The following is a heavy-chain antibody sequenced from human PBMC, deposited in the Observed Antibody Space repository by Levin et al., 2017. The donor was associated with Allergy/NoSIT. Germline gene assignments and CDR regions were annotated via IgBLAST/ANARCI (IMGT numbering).Heavy chain of an antibody. J-gene: IGHJ3*02. V-gene: IGHV3-53*01. CDR3: ARHYSSGWAPPDAFDI. Sequence: GESLKISCAASGFTVSSYYMSWVRQAPGKGLEWVSVIYSGGSTYYADSVKGRFTISRDNSKNTLYLQMNSLKAEDTAVYYCARHYSSGWAPPDAFDIWGQGTMVTVSS. D-gene: IGHD6-19*01. CDR1: GFTVSSYY. CDR2: IYSGGST.